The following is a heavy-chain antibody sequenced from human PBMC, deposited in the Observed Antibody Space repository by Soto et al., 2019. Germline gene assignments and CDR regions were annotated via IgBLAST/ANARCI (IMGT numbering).Heavy chain of an antibody. CDR3: ATSVIGTAEIFDY. J-gene: IGHJ4*02. CDR1: RDSITRHY. V-gene: IGHV4-59*08. Sequence: QVQLQESGPGLVKPSETLSLTCRVARDSITRHYWSWIRQTPGKGLEWIGYMYHSGSTTYNHSLKSRVTISVDTSKNQFYLKLTSVTAADTAVYYGATSVIGTAEIFDYWGQGTLVAVSS. CDR2: MYHSGST. D-gene: IGHD1-1*01.